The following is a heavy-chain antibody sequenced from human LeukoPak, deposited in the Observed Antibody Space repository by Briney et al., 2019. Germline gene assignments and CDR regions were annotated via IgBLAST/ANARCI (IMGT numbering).Heavy chain of an antibody. CDR2: IYYTGST. D-gene: IGHD3-22*01. CDR1: GGSIRSYY. V-gene: IGHV4-59*01. Sequence: PSETLSLTCTVSGGSIRSYYWSWIRQPPGKGLQWIGFIYYTGSTHYNPSLKSGVTISVDTSKNQFSLKLSSVTAADTAVYYCARELRYDNSDSGAFWGQGTVVTVSS. CDR3: ARELRYDNSDSGAF. J-gene: IGHJ3*01.